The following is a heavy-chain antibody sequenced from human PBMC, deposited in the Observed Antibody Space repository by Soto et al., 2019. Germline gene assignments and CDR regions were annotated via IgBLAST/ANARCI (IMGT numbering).Heavy chain of an antibody. D-gene: IGHD3-22*01. CDR3: ARGDYHDTSGPFSDAFDV. CDR1: GGSISSGDYY. CDR2: IYYSGST. V-gene: IGHV4-30-4*01. Sequence: TSETLSLTCTVSGGSISSGDYYWSWIRQPPGKGLEWIGYIYYSGSTYYNPSLKSRVTISVDTSKNQFSLKLSSVTAADTAVYYCARGDYHDTSGPFSDAFDVWGQGTMVTVSS. J-gene: IGHJ3*01.